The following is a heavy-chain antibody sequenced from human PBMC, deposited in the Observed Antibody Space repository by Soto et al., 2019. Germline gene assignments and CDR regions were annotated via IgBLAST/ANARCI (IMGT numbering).Heavy chain of an antibody. V-gene: IGHV1-18*01. CDR3: ASIAAHTNYYYYGMDV. D-gene: IGHD6-6*01. CDR2: ISAYNGNT. J-gene: IGHJ6*02. CDR1: GYTFTSYG. Sequence: ASVKVSCKASGYTFTSYGISWVRQAPGQGLEWMGWISAYNGNTNYAQKLQGRVTMTTDTSTSTAYMELRSLRSDDTAVYYCASIAAHTNYYYYGMDVWGQGTTVTVSS.